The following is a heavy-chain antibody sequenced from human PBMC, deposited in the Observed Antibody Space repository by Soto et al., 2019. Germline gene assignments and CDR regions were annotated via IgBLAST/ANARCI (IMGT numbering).Heavy chain of an antibody. D-gene: IGHD3-22*01. V-gene: IGHV1-69*02. Sequence: QVQLVQSGAEVKKPGSSVKVSCKASGGTFSSYTISWVRQAPGQGLEWMGRIIPILGIANYAQKFQGRVTITADKSTSTAYMELSSLRSEDTAVYYCARGLLDSSGYYLPSPEGPYYGMDVWGQGTTVTVSS. CDR3: ARGLLDSSGYYLPSPEGPYYGMDV. J-gene: IGHJ6*02. CDR1: GGTFSSYT. CDR2: IIPILGIA.